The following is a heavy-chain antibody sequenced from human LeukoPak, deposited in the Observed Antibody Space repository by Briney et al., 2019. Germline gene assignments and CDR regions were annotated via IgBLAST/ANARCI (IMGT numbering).Heavy chain of an antibody. CDR3: ATSQLAMITFGGVIVERDY. J-gene: IGHJ4*02. D-gene: IGHD3-16*02. CDR1: GYTLTELS. Sequence: ASVKVSCKVSGYTLTELSMHWVRQAPGKGLEWMGGFDPEDGETIYAQKFQGRVTMTEDTSTDTAYMELSSLRSEDTAAYYCATSQLAMITFGGVIVERDYWGQGTLVTVSS. CDR2: FDPEDGET. V-gene: IGHV1-24*01.